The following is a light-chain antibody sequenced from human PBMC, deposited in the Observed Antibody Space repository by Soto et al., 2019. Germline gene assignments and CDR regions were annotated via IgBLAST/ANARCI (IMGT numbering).Light chain of an antibody. CDR1: SSDVGGYKY. J-gene: IGLJ3*02. Sequence: QSALTQPASVSGSPGQSITISCTGTSSDVGGYKYVYWYQQHPGKAPKVMIYEVTNRPSGVSNRFSGSKSGNTASLTISGLQTEDEADYYCSSYTSSGTGVFGGGTKLTVL. V-gene: IGLV2-14*01. CDR2: EVT. CDR3: SSYTSSGTGV.